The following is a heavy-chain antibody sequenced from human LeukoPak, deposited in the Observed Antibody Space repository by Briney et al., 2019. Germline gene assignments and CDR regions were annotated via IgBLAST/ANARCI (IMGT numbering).Heavy chain of an antibody. CDR2: IYPGDSNT. CDR3: VRTPTCSSGSCYPNWFDS. Sequence: GESLKISCKGSGYSFTNYWIGWVRQMPGKGLEWMGVIYPGDSNTKYSPSFQGQVTISADKSISTAYLQWSRLKASDTAMYYCVRTPTCSSGSCYPNWFDSWGQGTLVTVSS. D-gene: IGHD2-15*01. CDR1: GYSFTNYW. V-gene: IGHV5-51*01. J-gene: IGHJ5*01.